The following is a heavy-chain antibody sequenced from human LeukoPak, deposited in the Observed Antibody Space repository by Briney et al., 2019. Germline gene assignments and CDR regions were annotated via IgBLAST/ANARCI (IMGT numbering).Heavy chain of an antibody. CDR3: ARRFDYGDYPFDY. Sequence: GGSLRLSCAASGFTFSSYAMHWVRQAPGKGLEWVAVISYDGSNKYYADSVKGRFTISRDNSKNTLYLQMNSLRAEDTAVYYCARRFDYGDYPFDYWGQGTLVTVSS. CDR1: GFTFSSYA. V-gene: IGHV3-30-3*01. CDR2: ISYDGSNK. D-gene: IGHD4-17*01. J-gene: IGHJ4*02.